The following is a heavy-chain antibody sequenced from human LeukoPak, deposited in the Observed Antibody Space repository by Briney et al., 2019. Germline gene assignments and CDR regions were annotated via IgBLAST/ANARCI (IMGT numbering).Heavy chain of an antibody. CDR1: GFTFSSAW. Sequence: PGGSLILSCAASGFTFSSAWMTWVRQAPGKGLEWVGRIKSKTDGETRDYAAPVKGRFTISRDDSKNTLYLQMNSLETEDTGVYYCTADEADAVVAFQHWGQGALVTVSS. D-gene: IGHD2-15*01. CDR3: TADEADAVVAFQH. CDR2: IKSKTDGETR. V-gene: IGHV3-15*01. J-gene: IGHJ1*01.